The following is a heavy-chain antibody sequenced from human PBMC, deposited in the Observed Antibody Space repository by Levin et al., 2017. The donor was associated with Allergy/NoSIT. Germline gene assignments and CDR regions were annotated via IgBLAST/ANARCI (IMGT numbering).Heavy chain of an antibody. Sequence: ASVKVSCKASGYTFTSYGISWVRQAPGQGLEWMGWISAYNGNTNYAQKLQGRVTMTTDTSTSTAYMELRSLRSDDTAVYYCARDPRIAVAGTWFDYWGQGTLVTVSS. CDR2: ISAYNGNT. CDR3: ARDPRIAVAGTWFDY. V-gene: IGHV1-18*01. D-gene: IGHD6-19*01. J-gene: IGHJ4*02. CDR1: GYTFTSYG.